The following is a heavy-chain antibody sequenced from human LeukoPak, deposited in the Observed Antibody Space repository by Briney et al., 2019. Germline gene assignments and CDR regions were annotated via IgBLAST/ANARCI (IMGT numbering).Heavy chain of an antibody. CDR1: GSTFSSHS. CDR3: ARDAPGYCSSTSCWKQNWFDP. J-gene: IGHJ5*02. V-gene: IGHV3-21*01. D-gene: IGHD2-2*01. Sequence: GGSLRLSCAASGSTFSSHSMSWVRQAPGKGLEWVSSISSSRSYIYYADSVKGRFTISRDNAKNSLYLQMNSLRAEDTAVYYCARDAPGYCSSTSCWKQNWFDPWGQGTLVTVSS. CDR2: ISSSRSYI.